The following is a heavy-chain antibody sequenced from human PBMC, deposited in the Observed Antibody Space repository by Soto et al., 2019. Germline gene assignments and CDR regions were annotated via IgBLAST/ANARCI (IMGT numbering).Heavy chain of an antibody. D-gene: IGHD2-21*02. CDR2: IIPIFGTA. V-gene: IGHV1-69*13. J-gene: IGHJ6*02. CDR3: ARSSRYCGGDGPSFNYYYYSGMDV. Sequence: SVKVSCKASGGTFSSYAISWVRQAPGQGLEWMGGIIPIFGTANYAQKFQGRVTITADESTSTAYMELSSLRSEDTAVYYCARSSRYCGGDGPSFNYYYYSGMDVWGQGTTVTGSS. CDR1: GGTFSSYA.